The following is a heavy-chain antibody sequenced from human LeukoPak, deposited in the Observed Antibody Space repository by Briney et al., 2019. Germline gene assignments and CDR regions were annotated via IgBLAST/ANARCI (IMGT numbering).Heavy chain of an antibody. J-gene: IGHJ4*02. V-gene: IGHV3-33*01. CDR1: GFTFSSYG. CDR3: ARDRGSSGYYSDY. Sequence: AGGSLRLSCAASGFTFSSYGVHWVRQAPGKGLEWVALIWYDGSHKYYADSVKGRFTISRDNSKNTLYLQMDSLRAEDTAVYYCARDRGSSGYYSDYWGQGTLVTVSS. D-gene: IGHD3-22*01. CDR2: IWYDGSHK.